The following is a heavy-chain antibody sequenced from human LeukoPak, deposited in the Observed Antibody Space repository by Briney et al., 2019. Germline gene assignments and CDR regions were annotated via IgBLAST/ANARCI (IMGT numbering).Heavy chain of an antibody. CDR3: AREGGYCGTDCYPDY. D-gene: IGHD2-21*02. Sequence: ASVKVSCKASGGSFNNYAISWVRQAPGQGLEWMGRIIPIFDTTNFAQKFQGRVSITADESTSTVYMELSSLRSDDTAVYYCAREGGYCGTDCYPDYWGQGTPVTVSS. V-gene: IGHV1-69*13. CDR2: IIPIFDTT. CDR1: GGSFNNYA. J-gene: IGHJ4*02.